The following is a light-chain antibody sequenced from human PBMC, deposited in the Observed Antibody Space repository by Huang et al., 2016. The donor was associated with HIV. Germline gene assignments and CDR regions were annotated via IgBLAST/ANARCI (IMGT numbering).Light chain of an antibody. V-gene: IGKV4-1*01. CDR1: QSVLSSATNKNY. J-gene: IGKJ1*01. Sequence: DIVMTQSPDSLAVSLGEAATLTCRSSQSVLSSATNKNYLAWFQQKSGQSPKLLIFWASTREAGVPDRFSASGSGTHFTLTINNMKTEDVAIYYCQQYYTSPQTFGPGTRVEI. CDR3: QQYYTSPQT. CDR2: WAS.